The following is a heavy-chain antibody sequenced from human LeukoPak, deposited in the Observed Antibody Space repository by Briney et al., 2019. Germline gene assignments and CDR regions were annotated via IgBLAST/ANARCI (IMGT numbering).Heavy chain of an antibody. CDR3: AKEQRIRHCSEGVCMEGYYFDY. Sequence: SGGSLRLSCTGRGFHFNMFAMKCVRQAPGRGLEWVLGLCRCGGVTNYADSVKGRFTISRDTSKNMVFLQMNDLRPEDTAVYYCAKEQRIRHCSEGVCMEGYYFDYWGQGSLVTVSS. CDR1: GFHFNMFA. V-gene: IGHV3-23*01. CDR2: LCRCGGVT. J-gene: IGHJ4*02. D-gene: IGHD2-8*01.